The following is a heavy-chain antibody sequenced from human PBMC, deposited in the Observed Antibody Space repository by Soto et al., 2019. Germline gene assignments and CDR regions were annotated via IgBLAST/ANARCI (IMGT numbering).Heavy chain of an antibody. CDR1: GGTSGGFP. J-gene: IGHJ6*02. D-gene: IGHD2-2*01. V-gene: IGHV1-69*13. CDR3: ARAASGSVVVPAAMGLGYGMDV. CDR2: IIPIFGTA. Sequence: ASVKVSCKASGGTSGGFPITWVRQPPGQGLDWMGGIIPIFGTANYAQKFQGRVTITADESTSTAYMELSSLRSEDTAVYYCARAASGSVVVPAAMGLGYGMDVWGQGTTVTVSS.